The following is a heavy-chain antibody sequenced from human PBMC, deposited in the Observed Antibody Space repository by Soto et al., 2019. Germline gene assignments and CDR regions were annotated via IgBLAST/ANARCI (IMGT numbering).Heavy chain of an antibody. Sequence: GGSLRLSCAASGFTFGDYTMHWVRQAAVKGLEWVSLISWDGGSTYYADSVKGRFTISRDNSKDSLYLQMNSLITEDTALYYCAKALGLGPRPGSSSSIFCYWGQGTLVTVSS. CDR3: AKALGLGPRPGSSSSIFCY. V-gene: IGHV3-43*01. J-gene: IGHJ4*02. CDR2: ISWDGGST. D-gene: IGHD6-6*01. CDR1: GFTFGDYT.